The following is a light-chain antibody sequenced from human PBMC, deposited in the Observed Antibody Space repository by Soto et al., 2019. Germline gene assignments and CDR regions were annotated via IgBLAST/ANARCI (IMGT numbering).Light chain of an antibody. CDR1: NSNIGAGYD. Sequence: VLTQPPSVSGAPGQRVTISCTGYNSNIGAGYDVHWYQQLPGTAPKLLIYGNSNRPSGVPDRFSASKSGTSASLAITGLQAEDEADYYCQSYDSSLSGWVFGGGTKVTVL. CDR2: GNS. J-gene: IGLJ3*02. CDR3: QSYDSSLSGWV. V-gene: IGLV1-40*01.